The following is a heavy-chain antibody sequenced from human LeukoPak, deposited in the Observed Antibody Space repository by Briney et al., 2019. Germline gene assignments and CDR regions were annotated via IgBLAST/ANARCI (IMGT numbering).Heavy chain of an antibody. D-gene: IGHD6-19*01. CDR2: INPSGGTT. J-gene: IGHJ4*02. V-gene: IGHV1-46*01. Sequence: ASVKVSCKASGYSFSGFYMHWVRQAPGQGLEWMGIINPSGGTTGYAQKFQGRLTMTRDTSTSTVYMELSSLRSEDTAVYYCARDLDSSGHGDYFDYWGQGALVTVSS. CDR3: ARDLDSSGHGDYFDY. CDR1: GYSFSGFY.